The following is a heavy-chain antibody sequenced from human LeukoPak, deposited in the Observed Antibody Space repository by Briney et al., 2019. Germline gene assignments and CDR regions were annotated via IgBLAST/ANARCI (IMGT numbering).Heavy chain of an antibody. Sequence: PGGSLGLSCAASGFIFSSYAMSWVREAPARGLEWVSSLRGNGDTFYSDSVKGRFTLSRDESRNTVYLHLNEIRVEDTAVYYCAEASWVSTAAAVLWGQGTVVTVSS. CDR2: LRGNGDT. J-gene: IGHJ4*02. CDR3: AEASWVSTAAAVL. D-gene: IGHD2-15*01. CDR1: GFIFSSYA. V-gene: IGHV3-23*01.